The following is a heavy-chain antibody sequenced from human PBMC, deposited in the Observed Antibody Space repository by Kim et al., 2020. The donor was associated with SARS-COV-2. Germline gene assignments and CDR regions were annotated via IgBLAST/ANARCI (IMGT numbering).Heavy chain of an antibody. Sequence: VKGRFTISRDDSKNTLYLQMNSLKTEDTAVYYCTTDDYYDSSGYYNWFDPWGQGTLVTVSS. CDR3: TTDDYYDSSGYYNWFDP. V-gene: IGHV3-15*01. D-gene: IGHD3-22*01. J-gene: IGHJ5*02.